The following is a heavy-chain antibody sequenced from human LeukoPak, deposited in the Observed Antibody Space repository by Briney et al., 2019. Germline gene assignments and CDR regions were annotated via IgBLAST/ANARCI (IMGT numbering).Heavy chain of an antibody. V-gene: IGHV3-21*01. D-gene: IGHD4-23*01. Sequence: GGSLRLSCAASGFTFSSYSMNWVRQAPGKGLEWFSSISSSSSYIYYADSVKGRFTISRDNAKNSLYLQMNSLRAEDTAVYYCARDWVVNAFDIWGQGIMVTVSS. CDR2: ISSSSSYI. CDR3: ARDWVVNAFDI. CDR1: GFTFSSYS. J-gene: IGHJ3*02.